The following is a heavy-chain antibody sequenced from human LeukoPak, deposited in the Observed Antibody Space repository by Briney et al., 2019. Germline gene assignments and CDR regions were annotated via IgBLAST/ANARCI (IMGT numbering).Heavy chain of an antibody. D-gene: IGHD2-15*01. CDR3: ARDLKRYCSGGSCSDFDY. CDR2: IKQDGSEK. J-gene: IGHJ4*02. Sequence: GGSLRLSCAASGFTFSSYWMSWVRQAPGKGLEWVANIKQDGSEKYYVDSVKGRFTISRDNAKNSLYLQMNSQRAKDTAVYYCARDLKRYCSGGSCSDFDYWGQGTLVTVSS. CDR1: GFTFSSYW. V-gene: IGHV3-7*01.